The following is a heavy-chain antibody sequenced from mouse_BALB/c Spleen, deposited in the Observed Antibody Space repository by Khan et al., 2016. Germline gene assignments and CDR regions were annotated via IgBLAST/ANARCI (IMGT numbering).Heavy chain of an antibody. CDR3: AWDY. V-gene: IGHV1-7*01. Sequence: QVQLQQSGAELAKPGAAVMMFCKAPGYTFTSYWMHWVKQRPGQGLEWIGYINPSTGYTEYNQKFKDKATLTADKSSSTAYMQLSSLTSEDSAVYYCAWDYWGQGTNLTVSS. J-gene: IGHJ2*01. CDR1: GYTFTSYW. CDR2: INPSTGYT.